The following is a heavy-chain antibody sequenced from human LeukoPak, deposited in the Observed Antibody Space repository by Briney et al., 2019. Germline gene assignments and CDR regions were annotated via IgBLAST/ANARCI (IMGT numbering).Heavy chain of an antibody. D-gene: IGHD6-19*01. J-gene: IGHJ4*02. V-gene: IGHV3-23*01. CDR1: GFTLSNYA. CDR2: ISGSDGST. CDR3: AKDRSSGWAPPYYFDY. Sequence: GGSLRLSCAASGFTLSNYAMSWVRQAPGKGLEWVSTISGSDGSTYYADSVKGRFTISRDNSKSTLYLQMNSLRAEDTAVYYCAKDRSSGWAPPYYFDYWGQGILVTVSS.